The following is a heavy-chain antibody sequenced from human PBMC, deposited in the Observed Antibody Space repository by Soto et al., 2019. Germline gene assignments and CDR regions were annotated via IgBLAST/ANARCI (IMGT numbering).Heavy chain of an antibody. D-gene: IGHD2-2*01. CDR2: IYHSGST. CDR3: AMRIVGVGPQPFDY. J-gene: IGHJ4*02. V-gene: IGHV4-30-2*01. CDR1: GGSISSAGYS. Sequence: PSETLSLTCAVAGGSISSAGYSWSWIRQPPGKGLEWIGYIYHSGSTYYNPSLKSRVTISVDRSKNQFSLKLSSVTAADTAVYYCAMRIVGVGPQPFDYWGQGTLVTVSS.